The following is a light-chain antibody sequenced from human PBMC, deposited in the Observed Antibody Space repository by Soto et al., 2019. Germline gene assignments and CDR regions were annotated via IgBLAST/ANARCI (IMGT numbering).Light chain of an antibody. CDR1: SSDVSGYNY. Sequence: QSALTQPASVSGSPGQSITISCTGTSSDVSGYNYVSWYQQHPGKAPKIMIYDVSNRPSGVSDRFSGSKSGNTASLTISGLQAEDEADYYCSSYTSSSTHVVFGGGTKLIVL. CDR2: DVS. J-gene: IGLJ2*01. V-gene: IGLV2-14*01. CDR3: SSYTSSSTHVV.